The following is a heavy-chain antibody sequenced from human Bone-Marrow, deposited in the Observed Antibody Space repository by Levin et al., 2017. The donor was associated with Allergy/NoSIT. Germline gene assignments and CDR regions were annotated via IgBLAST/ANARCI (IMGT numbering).Heavy chain of an antibody. D-gene: IGHD3-10*01. V-gene: IGHV1-2*02. CDR3: ARAVWRSTYYYDSESFYKGGWFGP. Sequence: ASVKVSCKASGYTFTGYYIHWVRQAPGQGLECMGWINPKSGGTNYAQKFQGRVTMTRDRSTNTAYMELSRLTSDDTAIYYCARAVWRSTYYYDSESFYKGGWFGPWGQGTLVTVSS. CDR2: INPKSGGT. CDR1: GYTFTGYY. J-gene: IGHJ5*02.